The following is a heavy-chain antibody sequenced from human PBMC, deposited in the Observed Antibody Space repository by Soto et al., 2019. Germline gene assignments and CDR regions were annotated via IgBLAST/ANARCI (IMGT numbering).Heavy chain of an antibody. CDR1: GGSISSYC. D-gene: IGHD4-17*01. Sequence: SETLSLTCTVSGGSISSYCWSWIRQPPGKGLEWIGYIYYSGSTNYNPSLKSRVTISVDTSKNQFSLKLSSVTAADTAVYYCARVNGDYLFDYWGQGTLVTVSS. J-gene: IGHJ4*02. V-gene: IGHV4-59*01. CDR2: IYYSGST. CDR3: ARVNGDYLFDY.